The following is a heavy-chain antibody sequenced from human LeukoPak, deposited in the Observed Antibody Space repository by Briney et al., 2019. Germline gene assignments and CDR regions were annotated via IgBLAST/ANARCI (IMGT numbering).Heavy chain of an antibody. CDR3: ARAESITMIVVVSTGFDP. J-gene: IGHJ5*02. D-gene: IGHD3-22*01. CDR2: INPNSGGT. Sequence: ASVKVSCKASGYTFTGYYMHWVRQAPGQGLEWMGWINPNSGGTNYAQKFQGRVTMTRDTSISTAYMELRRLRSHDTAVYYCARAESITMIVVVSTGFDPWGQGTLVTVSS. V-gene: IGHV1-2*02. CDR1: GYTFTGYY.